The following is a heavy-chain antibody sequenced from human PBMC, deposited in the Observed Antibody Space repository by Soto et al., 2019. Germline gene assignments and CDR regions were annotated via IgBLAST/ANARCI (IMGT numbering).Heavy chain of an antibody. J-gene: IGHJ5*02. Sequence: GGSLRLSCAASGFTFSSYGMHWVRQAPGKGLEWVAVISYDGSNKYYADSVRGRFTISRDNSKNTLYLQMNSLRAEDTAVYYCAKDFTKITYYDFWSGSNWFDPWGQGTLVTVSS. CDR1: GFTFSSYG. CDR3: AKDFTKITYYDFWSGSNWFDP. CDR2: ISYDGSNK. D-gene: IGHD3-3*01. V-gene: IGHV3-30*18.